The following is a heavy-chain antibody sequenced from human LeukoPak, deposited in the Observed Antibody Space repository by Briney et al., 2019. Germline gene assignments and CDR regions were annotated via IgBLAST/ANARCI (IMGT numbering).Heavy chain of an antibody. V-gene: IGHV3-9*01. CDR2: ISWNSGTI. CDR1: GFIFSNYA. CDR3: AKDNRRHYTSGPNPDSLH. J-gene: IGHJ4*02. Sequence: GGSLRLSCAGSGFIFSNYAMHWVRQPPGKGLEWVSGISWNSGTIDYADSVRGRFTISRDNAKNSLYLQMDRLRVEDTAFYYCAKDNRRHYTSGPNPDSLHWGQGALVTVSS. D-gene: IGHD6-19*01.